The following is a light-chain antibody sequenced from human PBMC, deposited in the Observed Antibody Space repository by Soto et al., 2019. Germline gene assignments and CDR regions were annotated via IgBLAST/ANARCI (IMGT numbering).Light chain of an antibody. CDR2: AAS. CDR1: QDIRNE. Sequence: IQMTQSPSSLSASVGDTFTITCLASQDIRNELGWYQQKTGTDPQLMIYAASSLHSGVKSRFSVSRSGTDGTLTLRGLQPEEVSTYYCLQARGYHRTFVQCPKWDIK. V-gene: IGKV1-6*02. J-gene: IGKJ1*01. CDR3: LQARGYHRT.